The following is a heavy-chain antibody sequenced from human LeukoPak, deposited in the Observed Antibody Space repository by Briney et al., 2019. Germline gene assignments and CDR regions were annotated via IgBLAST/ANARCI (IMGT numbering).Heavy chain of an antibody. D-gene: IGHD6-19*01. CDR3: TRGRYSSGWYRRVWPVDY. CDR1: GGTISIYY. CDR2: IYCSGST. J-gene: IGHJ4*02. V-gene: IGHV4-59*12. Sequence: PSETLSLTCTVSGGTISIYYWGWVRQPPGKGLEWIGYIYCSGSTNYNPSLKSRVTISVDTSKNQFSLKLSSVTAADTAVYYCTRGRYSSGWYRRVWPVDYWGQGTLVTVSS.